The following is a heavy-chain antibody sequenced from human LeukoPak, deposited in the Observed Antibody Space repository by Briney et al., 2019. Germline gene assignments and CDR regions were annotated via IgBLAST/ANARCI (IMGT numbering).Heavy chain of an antibody. J-gene: IGHJ6*03. CDR1: GGTFSSYA. D-gene: IGHD1-7*01. CDR3: ARVGITGTHYYYYYMDV. Sequence: SVRVSCKASGGTFSSYAISWVRQAPGQGLEWMGGIIPIFGTANYAQKFQGRVTITTDESTSTAYMELSSLRSEDTAVYYCARVGITGTHYYYYYMDVWGKGTTVTVSS. V-gene: IGHV1-69*05. CDR2: IIPIFGTA.